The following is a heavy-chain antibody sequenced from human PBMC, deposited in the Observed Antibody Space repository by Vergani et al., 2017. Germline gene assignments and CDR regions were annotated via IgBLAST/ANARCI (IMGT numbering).Heavy chain of an antibody. CDR3: ARKQLYSYDSSGYYDY. D-gene: IGHD3-22*01. J-gene: IGHJ4*02. CDR2: VYYSGTT. V-gene: IGHV4-30-2*01. CDR1: GDAISRDTYS. Sequence: QLQLQESDSRLVNPSQTLSLTCTLSGDAISRDTYSWNWVRQPPGKPLEWIGSVYYSGTTYYNPSLGGRVTMSIDKSNNQFSLRLISVTAADTAVYYCARKQLYSYDSSGYYDYWGQGALVTVSS.